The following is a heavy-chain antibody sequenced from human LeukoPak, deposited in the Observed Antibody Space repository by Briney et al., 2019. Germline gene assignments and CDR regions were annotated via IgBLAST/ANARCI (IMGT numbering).Heavy chain of an antibody. CDR3: ARDRGVVVVAARSSYNWFDP. CDR2: INPNSGGT. CDR1: GYTFTGYY. J-gene: IGHJ5*02. V-gene: IGHV1-2*02. Sequence: GASVKVSCKASGYTFTGYYMHWVRQAPGQGLGWMGWINPNSGGTNYAQKFQGRVTMTRDTSISTAYMELSRLRSDDTAVYYCARDRGVVVVAARSSYNWFDPWGQGTLVTVSS. D-gene: IGHD2-15*01.